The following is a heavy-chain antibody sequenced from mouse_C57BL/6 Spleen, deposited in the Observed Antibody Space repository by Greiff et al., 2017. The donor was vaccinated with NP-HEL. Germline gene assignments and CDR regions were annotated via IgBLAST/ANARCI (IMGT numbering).Heavy chain of an antibody. D-gene: IGHD1-1*01. V-gene: IGHV1-55*01. CDR1: GYTFTSYW. Sequence: QVQLQQPGAELVKPGASVKMSCKASGYTFTSYWITWVKQRPGQGLEWIGDIYPGSGSTNYNGKFKSKATLTVDTSSSTAYMQLSSLTSEDSAVYYCARPDYYGSSWYFDVWGTGTTVTVSS. CDR3: ARPDYYGSSWYFDV. CDR2: IYPGSGST. J-gene: IGHJ1*03.